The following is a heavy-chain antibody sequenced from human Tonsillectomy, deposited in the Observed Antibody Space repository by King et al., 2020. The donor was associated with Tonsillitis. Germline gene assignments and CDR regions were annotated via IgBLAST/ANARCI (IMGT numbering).Heavy chain of an antibody. V-gene: IGHV3-43*02. CDR2: TRGDGGST. Sequence: VQLVESGGGVVQPGGSLRLSCAASTFTFDDYAMHWVRQAPGKGLEGVSLTRGDGGSTYDADSVKGRFTVSRDNTKNSLYLQMNSLRTEDTALYYCAKAPGRWLHDGFDIWGQGTMVTVSS. CDR1: TFTFDDYA. D-gene: IGHD4-23*01. CDR3: AKAPGRWLHDGFDI. J-gene: IGHJ3*02.